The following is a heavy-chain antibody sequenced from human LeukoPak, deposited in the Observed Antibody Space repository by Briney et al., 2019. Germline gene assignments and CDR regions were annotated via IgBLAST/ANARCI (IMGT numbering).Heavy chain of an antibody. CDR1: GGSFSGYY. J-gene: IGHJ6*02. CDR2: INHSGST. V-gene: IGHV4-34*01. CDR3: ARDPYGSGSYAPSYYYYGMDV. D-gene: IGHD3-10*01. Sequence: SETLSLTCAVYGGSFSGYYWSWIRQPPGKGLEWIGEINHSGSTNYNPSLKSRVTISVDTSKNQFSLKLSSVTAADAAVYYCARDPYGSGSYAPSYYYYGMDVWGQGTTVTVSS.